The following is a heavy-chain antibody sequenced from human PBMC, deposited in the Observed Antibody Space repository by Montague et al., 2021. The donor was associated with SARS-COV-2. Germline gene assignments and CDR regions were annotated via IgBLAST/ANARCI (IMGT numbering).Heavy chain of an antibody. CDR3: ARLVGGRETRFGP. V-gene: IGHV4-59*08. Sequence: SETLSLTCTVSGGSISTYYWSWIRQPPGKGLEWIGYIYYSGTANYNPSLKSRVTISVDTSKNQFSLKVRSVTAADTAVYYCARLVGGRETRFGPWGQGTLVTVSS. D-gene: IGHD3-10*01. J-gene: IGHJ5*02. CDR1: GGSISTYY. CDR2: IYYSGTA.